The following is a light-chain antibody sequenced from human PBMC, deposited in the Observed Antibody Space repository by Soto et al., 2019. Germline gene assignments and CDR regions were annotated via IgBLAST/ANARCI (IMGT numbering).Light chain of an antibody. Sequence: QSVLTQPASVSGSPGHWITFSCPGTTSDVGGYNYVSWYQQHPGKAPKLMIYEFSNRPSGVSNRFSGSKSGNTASLTISGLQAEDEADYYCSSYTSSSIDYVFGTGTKLTVL. V-gene: IGLV2-14*01. J-gene: IGLJ1*01. CDR2: EFS. CDR3: SSYTSSSIDYV. CDR1: TSDVGGYNY.